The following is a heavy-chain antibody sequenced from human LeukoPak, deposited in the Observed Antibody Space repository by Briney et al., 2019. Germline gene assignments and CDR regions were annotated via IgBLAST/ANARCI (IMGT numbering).Heavy chain of an antibody. D-gene: IGHD6-13*01. Sequence: GESLRLSCAASGFTFSSYSMNWVRQAPGKGLEWVSTISTGSSYINYADSVKGRFTISRDNAKNSLYLQMNSLRDEDTAVYYCARANPVDSSWGQGTLVTVSS. CDR3: ARANPVDSS. CDR1: GFTFSSYS. CDR2: ISTGSSYI. V-gene: IGHV3-21*01. J-gene: IGHJ4*02.